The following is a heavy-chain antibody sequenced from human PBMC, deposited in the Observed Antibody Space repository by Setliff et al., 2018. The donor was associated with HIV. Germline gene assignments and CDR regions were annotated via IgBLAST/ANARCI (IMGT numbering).Heavy chain of an antibody. D-gene: IGHD5-12*01. CDR3: ATNPEMATINYYYYYMDV. V-gene: IGHV1-69*13. Sequence: SVKVSCKASGYTFTNYDINWVRQAPGQGLEWMGQIIPIFGTPRYAQKFQGRVTITADESTSTVYMELSSLRSEDTAVYYCATNPEMATINYYYYYMDVWGKGTTVTVSS. CDR1: GYTFTNYD. CDR2: IIPIFGTP. J-gene: IGHJ6*03.